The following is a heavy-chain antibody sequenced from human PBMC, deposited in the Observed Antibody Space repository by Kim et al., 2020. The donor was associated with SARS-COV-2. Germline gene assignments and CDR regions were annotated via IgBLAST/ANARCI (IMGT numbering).Heavy chain of an antibody. Sequence: NGSAIYDADSVKGRFTNSRDNAKNSLYLQMNSLRAEDTAIYYCARRLDYWGQGTLVTVSS. V-gene: IGHV3-48*01. J-gene: IGHJ4*02. CDR3: ARRLDY. CDR2: NGSAI.